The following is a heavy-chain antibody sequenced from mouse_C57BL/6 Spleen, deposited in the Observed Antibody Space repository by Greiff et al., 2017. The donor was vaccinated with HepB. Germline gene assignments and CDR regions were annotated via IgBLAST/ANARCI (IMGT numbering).Heavy chain of an antibody. V-gene: IGHV1-81*01. J-gene: IGHJ4*01. CDR1: GYTFTSYG. CDR3: ARRDYYGSSDYAMDY. Sequence: VQLQQSGAELARPGASVKLSCKASGYTFTSYGISWVKQRTGQGLEWIGEIYPRSGNTYYNEKFKGKATLTADKSSSTEYMELRSLTSEDFAVYFCARRDYYGSSDYAMDYWGQGTSVTVSS. CDR2: IYPRSGNT. D-gene: IGHD1-1*01.